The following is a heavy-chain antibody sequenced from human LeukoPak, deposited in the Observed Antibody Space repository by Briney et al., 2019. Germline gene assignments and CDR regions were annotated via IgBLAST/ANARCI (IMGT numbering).Heavy chain of an antibody. D-gene: IGHD1-14*01. CDR1: GFTFSSNG. J-gene: IGHJ4*02. V-gene: IGHV3-30*18. Sequence: GGSLRLSCVASGFTFSSNGMHWVRQAPGKGLEWVAVILKDGSTTYYVDSVKGRFTISRDNSKNTLYLQMNSLRAEDTAVYYCAKWSLTTWGYFDYWAREPWSPSPQ. CDR2: ILKDGSTT. CDR3: AKWSLTTWGYFDY.